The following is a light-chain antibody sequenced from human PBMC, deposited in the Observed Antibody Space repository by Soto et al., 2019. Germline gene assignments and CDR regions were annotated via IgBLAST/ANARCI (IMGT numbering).Light chain of an antibody. V-gene: IGKV3-20*01. CDR1: QSVSSIY. CDR3: QQYRTSPPTWT. J-gene: IGKJ1*01. Sequence: EIVLTQSPVTLSLSPWERATLSCRASQSVSSIYLAWYQQRPGQAPRLLIYGASDRATGIPDRFSGSGSGTDFTLTISRLEPEDFAVYYCQQYRTSPPTWTFGQGTKVDIK. CDR2: GAS.